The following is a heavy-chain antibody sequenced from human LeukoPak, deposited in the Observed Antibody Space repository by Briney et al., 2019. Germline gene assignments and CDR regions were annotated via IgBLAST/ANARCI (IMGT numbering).Heavy chain of an antibody. D-gene: IGHD2-15*01. J-gene: IGHJ4*02. V-gene: IGHV3-53*01. CDR1: GFTVSSSY. Sequence: GGSLRLSCAASGFTVSSSYMSWVRQAPGKGLEWVSVIRSDGTTAYADSVKGRFTISRDNSKNTLYLQMNTLRVEDTALYYCAKARAAVVEAAINYWGQGILVTVSP. CDR2: IRSDGTT. CDR3: AKARAAVVEAAINY.